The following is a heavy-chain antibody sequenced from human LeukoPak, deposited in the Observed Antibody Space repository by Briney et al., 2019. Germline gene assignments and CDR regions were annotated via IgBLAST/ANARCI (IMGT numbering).Heavy chain of an antibody. D-gene: IGHD3-22*01. Sequence: HGESLKISCKGSGYRFTTSWIGWVRQMPGKGLEWMGIIYPGDSDTRYSPSFQGQVTISADKSISTAYLQWSSLKASDTAMYYCASPRLDSSDYWGQGTLVTVSS. CDR3: ASPRLDSSDY. CDR1: GYRFTTSW. J-gene: IGHJ4*02. CDR2: IYPGDSDT. V-gene: IGHV5-51*01.